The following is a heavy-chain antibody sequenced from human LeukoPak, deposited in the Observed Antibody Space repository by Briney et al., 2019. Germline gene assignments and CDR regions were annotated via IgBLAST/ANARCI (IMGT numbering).Heavy chain of an antibody. Sequence: ASVKISCKVSGYTFTDYYMHWVQQAPGKGLEWMGLVDPEDGETIYAEKFQGRVTITTDESTSTAYMELSSLRSEDTAVYYCAIRLAYCGGDCYSLSYWGQGTLVTVSS. J-gene: IGHJ4*02. D-gene: IGHD2-21*02. CDR2: VDPEDGET. CDR1: GYTFTDYY. CDR3: AIRLAYCGGDCYSLSY. V-gene: IGHV1-69-2*01.